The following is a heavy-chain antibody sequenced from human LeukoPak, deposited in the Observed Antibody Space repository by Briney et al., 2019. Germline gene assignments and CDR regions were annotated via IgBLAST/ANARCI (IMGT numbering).Heavy chain of an antibody. CDR1: GFTFSDYY. CDR2: ISGSGTNI. J-gene: IGHJ4*02. V-gene: IGHV3-11*01. CDR3: ARTGDRGGFDY. Sequence: GGPLRLSCAASGFTFSDYYMSWIRQAPGKGLEWISYISGSGTNIYYADSVRGRFTISRDNAKNSLYLQMNGLRAEDTAVYYCARTGDRGGFDYWGQGTLVTVSS. D-gene: IGHD7-27*01.